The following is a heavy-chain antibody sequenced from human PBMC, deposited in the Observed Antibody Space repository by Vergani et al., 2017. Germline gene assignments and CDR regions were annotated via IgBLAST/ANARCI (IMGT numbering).Heavy chain of an antibody. CDR3: ARRTTMVRGVLEIARYYFDY. Sequence: QLQLQESGPGLVKPSETLSLTCTVSGGSISSSSYYWVCIRQPPGKGLEWIGSIYYSGSTYYNPSLKSRVTISVDTSKNQFSLKLSSVTAADTAVYYCARRTTMVRGVLEIARYYFDYWGQGTLVTVSS. J-gene: IGHJ4*02. CDR2: IYYSGST. V-gene: IGHV4-39*01. CDR1: GGSISSSSYY. D-gene: IGHD3-10*01.